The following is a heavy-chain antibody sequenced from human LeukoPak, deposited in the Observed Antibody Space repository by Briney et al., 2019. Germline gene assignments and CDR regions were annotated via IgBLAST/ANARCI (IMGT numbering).Heavy chain of an antibody. D-gene: IGHD6-13*01. J-gene: IGHJ6*03. Sequence: SCKASGYTFTGYYMHWVRQAPGKGLEWVSFISTSSSYIHNADSVKGRFTISRDNAENSLYLQMNSLRAEDTAVYYCARAAIAAARIYYYMDVWGKGTTVTVSS. CDR1: GYTFTGYY. CDR2: ISTSSSYI. CDR3: ARAAIAAARIYYYMDV. V-gene: IGHV3-21*01.